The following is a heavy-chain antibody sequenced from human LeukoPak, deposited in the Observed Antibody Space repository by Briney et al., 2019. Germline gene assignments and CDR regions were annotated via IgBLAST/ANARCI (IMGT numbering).Heavy chain of an antibody. Sequence: GGSLRLSCTASGFTFGDFALSWVRQAPGKGLEWVGFIRSRAYGGTTEYAASVKGRFTISRDDSKSIASLQMNSLKTEDTAVYYRTRVPGGSYYRLDIWGQGTMVTVSS. D-gene: IGHD1-26*01. V-gene: IGHV3-49*04. CDR1: GFTFGDFA. CDR2: IRSRAYGGTT. CDR3: TRVPGGSYYRLDI. J-gene: IGHJ3*02.